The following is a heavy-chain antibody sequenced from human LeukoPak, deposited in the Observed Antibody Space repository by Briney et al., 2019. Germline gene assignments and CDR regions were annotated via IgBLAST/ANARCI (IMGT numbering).Heavy chain of an antibody. CDR1: GFTFSSYS. CDR2: ISSSSYI. D-gene: IGHD2-21*02. Sequence: TGGSLRLSCAASGFTFSSYSMNWVRQAPGKGLEWVSSISSSSYIYYADSVKGRFTISRDNAKNSLYLQMNSLRAEDTAVYYCARGYCGGDCYSEFDYWGQGTLVTVSS. CDR3: ARGYCGGDCYSEFDY. J-gene: IGHJ4*02. V-gene: IGHV3-21*01.